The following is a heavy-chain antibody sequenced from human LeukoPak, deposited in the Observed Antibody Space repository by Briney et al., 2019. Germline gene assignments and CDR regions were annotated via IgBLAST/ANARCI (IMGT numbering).Heavy chain of an antibody. J-gene: IGHJ6*02. CDR2: INAGNGNT. CDR3: ARDYYGSGTNYYYYGMDV. Sequence: ASVTVSCKASGYMFTTSFMHWVRQAPGQGLEWMGWINAGNGNTKYSQKFQGRVTITRDTSASTAYMELSSLRSEDTAVYYCARDYYGSGTNYYYYGMDVWGQGTTVTVSS. V-gene: IGHV1-3*01. D-gene: IGHD3-10*01. CDR1: GYMFTTSF.